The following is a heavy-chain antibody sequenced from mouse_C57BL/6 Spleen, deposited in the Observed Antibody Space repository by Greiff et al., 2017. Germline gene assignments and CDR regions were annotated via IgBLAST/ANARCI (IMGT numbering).Heavy chain of an antibody. CDR3: ARPYGNYDFDY. D-gene: IGHD2-1*01. V-gene: IGHV1-53*01. CDR1: GYTFTSYW. CDR2: INPSNGGT. J-gene: IGHJ2*01. Sequence: QVQLQQPGTELVKPGASVKLSCKASGYTFTSYWMHWVKQRPGPGLEWIGNINPSNGGTNYNEQFKSKATLTVGKSSSTAYMRLSSLTSEDSAVYYCARPYGNYDFDYWGQGTTLTVSS.